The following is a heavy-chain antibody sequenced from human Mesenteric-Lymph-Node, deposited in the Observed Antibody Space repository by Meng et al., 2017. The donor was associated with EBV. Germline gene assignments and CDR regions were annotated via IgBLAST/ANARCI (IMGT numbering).Heavy chain of an antibody. D-gene: IGHD5/OR15-5a*01. CDR2: INPSSGGT. V-gene: IGHV1-46*01. CDR3: TRVVYREFDP. J-gene: IGHJ5*02. Sequence: QRQLVQSGAEVKKPGASVKVSCKASGYTFTSNYIHWVRQAPGQGPEWMGLINPSSGGTSYAQKFQGRVTMTRDTSTSTVYMEVISLRSDDTAVYYCTRVVYREFDPWGQGTLVTVAS. CDR1: GYTFTSNY.